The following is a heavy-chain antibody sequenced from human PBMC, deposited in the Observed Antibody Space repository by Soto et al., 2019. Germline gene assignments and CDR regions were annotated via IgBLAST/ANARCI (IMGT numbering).Heavy chain of an antibody. J-gene: IGHJ4*02. D-gene: IGHD4-17*01. CDR3: AKDAYGDYGRILDY. Sequence: VQLLESGGGLVQPGGSLRLSCAASGFAFSTYAMTWVRQAPGKGLEWVSAISGGGGKTYYADSVKGRFTLSRDNSKSTLYLQMNSLRAEDTALYYCAKDAYGDYGRILDYWGQGTLVTVSS. CDR1: GFAFSTYA. CDR2: ISGGGGKT. V-gene: IGHV3-23*01.